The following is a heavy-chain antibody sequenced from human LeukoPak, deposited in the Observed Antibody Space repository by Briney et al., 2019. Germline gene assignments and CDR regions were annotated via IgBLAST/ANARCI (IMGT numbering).Heavy chain of an antibody. J-gene: IGHJ4*02. CDR3: ARTPGITVAGRFFDY. V-gene: IGHV4-4*07. CDR2: IFSSGNT. Sequence: NPSETLSLTCTVSGGSINNYYWSWIRQPAGKGLEWIGRIFSSGNTDDNPSLKSRVTMSVDTSKNQFSLHLRFVTAADTALYYCARTPGITVAGRFFDYRGQGIQVTVSS. D-gene: IGHD6-19*01. CDR1: GGSINNYY.